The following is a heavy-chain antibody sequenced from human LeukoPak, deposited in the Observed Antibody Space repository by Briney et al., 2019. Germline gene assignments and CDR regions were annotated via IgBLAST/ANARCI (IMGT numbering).Heavy chain of an antibody. J-gene: IGHJ4*02. V-gene: IGHV5-51*01. CDR1: GYSFTSYW. CDR2: IYPGDSDT. CDR3: ARHHSSSWYHFDY. Sequence: GESLKISCKGSGYSFTSYWIGWVRQMPGKGLERMGIIYPGDSDTRYSPSFQGQVTISADKSISTAYLQWSSLKASDTAMYYCARHHSSSWYHFDYWGQGTLVTVSS. D-gene: IGHD6-13*01.